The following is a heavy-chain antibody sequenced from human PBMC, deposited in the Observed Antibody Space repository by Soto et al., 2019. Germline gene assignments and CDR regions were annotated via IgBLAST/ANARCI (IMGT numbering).Heavy chain of an antibody. Sequence: ASVKVSCKVSGYTLTELSMHWVRQAPGKGLEWMGGFDPEDGETIYAQKFQGRVTMTEDTSTDTAYMELSSLRSEDTAVYYCATHYYGSGSYYNFPFDYWGQGTLVTVSS. J-gene: IGHJ4*02. CDR1: GYTLTELS. CDR2: FDPEDGET. V-gene: IGHV1-24*01. D-gene: IGHD3-10*01. CDR3: ATHYYGSGSYYNFPFDY.